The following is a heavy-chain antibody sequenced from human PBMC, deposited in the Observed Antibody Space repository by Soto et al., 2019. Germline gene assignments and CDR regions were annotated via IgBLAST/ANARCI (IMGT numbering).Heavy chain of an antibody. CDR3: AKEGGLSGSYYISSSYYFDY. J-gene: IGHJ4*02. V-gene: IGHV3-30*18. CDR2: ISNDGRQK. CDR1: GFSFSTDG. Sequence: GGSLRLSCGASGFSFSTDGMHWVRQAPAKGLEWVALISNDGRQKFYADSVKGRFTISRDNSKNTLYLQMNSLRAEDTSVYYCAKEGGLSGSYYISSSYYFDYWGQGTLVTVSS. D-gene: IGHD1-26*01.